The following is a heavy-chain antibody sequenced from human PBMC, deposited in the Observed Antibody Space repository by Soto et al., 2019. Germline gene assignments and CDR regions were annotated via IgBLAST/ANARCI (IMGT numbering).Heavy chain of an antibody. D-gene: IGHD2-8*01. CDR2: ISAYNGIT. Sequence: ASVKVSCAASGYTFTSSGITWVRQAPGQGLEWMGWISAYNGITYYAQSLQGRVTMTTDTPTNTAYMEVRSLRSDDTAVYYCARGPSGRGPGEVYVNWFDQWGQGTLVTVTS. V-gene: IGHV1-18*01. CDR1: GYTFTSSG. CDR3: ARGPSGRGPGEVYVNWFDQ. J-gene: IGHJ5*02.